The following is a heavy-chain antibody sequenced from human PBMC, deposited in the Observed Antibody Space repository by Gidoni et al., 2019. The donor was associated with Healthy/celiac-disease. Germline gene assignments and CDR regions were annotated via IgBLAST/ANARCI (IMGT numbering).Heavy chain of an antibody. Sequence: QVQLQQWGAGLLNPSETLSLTCAVYGGSFSGYYWSWIRQPPGKGLEWIGEINHSGSTNYNPSLKSRFTISVDTSKNQSSLKLSSVTAADTAVYYCARGWKKDRRGDYWGQGTLVTVSS. J-gene: IGHJ4*02. CDR1: GGSFSGYY. V-gene: IGHV4-34*01. CDR2: INHSGST. CDR3: ARGWKKDRRGDY. D-gene: IGHD1-1*01.